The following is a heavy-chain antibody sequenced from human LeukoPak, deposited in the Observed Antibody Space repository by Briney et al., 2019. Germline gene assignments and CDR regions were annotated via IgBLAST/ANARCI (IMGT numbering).Heavy chain of an antibody. CDR3: ARRPWADSSSWYFDY. CDR2: IYYSGST. J-gene: IGHJ4*02. CDR1: GGSISSSSYY. Sequence: PSETLSLTCTVSGGSISSSSYYWGWIRQPPGKGLEWIGRIYYSGSTYYNPSLKSRVTISVDTSKNQFSLKLSSVTAADTAVYYCARRPWADSSSWYFDYWGQGTLVTVSS. D-gene: IGHD6-13*01. V-gene: IGHV4-39*01.